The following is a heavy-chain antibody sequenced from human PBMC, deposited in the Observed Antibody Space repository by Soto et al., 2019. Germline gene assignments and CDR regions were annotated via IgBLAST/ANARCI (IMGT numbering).Heavy chain of an antibody. CDR2: ISYDGSNK. CDR1: GFTFSSYA. D-gene: IGHD6-19*01. V-gene: IGHV3-30-3*01. CDR3: ARATSGWYKDALDI. Sequence: QVQLVESGGGVVQPGRSLRLSCAASGFTFSSYAMHWVRQAPGKGLEWVAVISYDGSNKYYADSVKGRFTISRDNSKNTLYLQMNRLRAEDTAVYYCARATSGWYKDALDIWGQGTMVTVSS. J-gene: IGHJ3*02.